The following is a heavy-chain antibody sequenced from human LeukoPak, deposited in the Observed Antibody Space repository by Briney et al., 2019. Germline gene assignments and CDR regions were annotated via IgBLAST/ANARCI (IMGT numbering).Heavy chain of an antibody. CDR1: GVTVNNIY. CDR2: IYSGGNT. Sequence: GGSLRLSCAASGVTVNNIYMSWVRQAPGKGLEWVSVIYSGGNTYYADSVKGRFTISRDNSMNTLYLQMSSLRPEDTAVYYCVKTMVTFGGLIRTDAFDIWGQGTMVTVSP. J-gene: IGHJ3*02. CDR3: VKTMVTFGGLIRTDAFDI. D-gene: IGHD3-16*01. V-gene: IGHV3-66*01.